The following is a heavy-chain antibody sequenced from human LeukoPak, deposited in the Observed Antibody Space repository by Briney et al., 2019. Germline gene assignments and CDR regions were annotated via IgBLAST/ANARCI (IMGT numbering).Heavy chain of an antibody. CDR1: GGSISSYY. CDR3: AGGHYPLEF. D-gene: IGHD1-26*01. J-gene: IGHJ4*02. Sequence: SETLSLTCTASGGSISSYYWSWIRQPPGKGPEWIGLLYPSGSTNYNPSLRSRVTISVDTSRTQFSLKLSSVTAADTALYYCAGGHYPLEFWGQGALVTVSS. CDR2: LYPSGST. V-gene: IGHV4-59*13.